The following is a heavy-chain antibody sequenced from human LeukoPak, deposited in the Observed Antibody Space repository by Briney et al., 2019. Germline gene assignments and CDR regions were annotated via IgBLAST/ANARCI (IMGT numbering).Heavy chain of an antibody. CDR3: ARTAARRFDY. V-gene: IGHV1-46*01. CDR1: GYTFPSYF. Sequence: GSVKVSCKASGYTFPSYFMHWVRQAPGQGLEWMGIINPTGGSTTYAQKFQGRVTMTRDTSTSTVYMELSSLRSDDTAVYYCARTAARRFDYWGQGTLVTVSS. D-gene: IGHD6-6*01. CDR2: INPTGGST. J-gene: IGHJ4*02.